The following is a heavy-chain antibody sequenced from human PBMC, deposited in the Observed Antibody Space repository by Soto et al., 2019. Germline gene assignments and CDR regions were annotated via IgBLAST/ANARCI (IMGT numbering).Heavy chain of an antibody. J-gene: IGHJ5*02. Sequence: PGGSLRLSCAASGFIFGSYTMNWVRQAPGKGLEWVAVISYDGSNQYYADSVKGRFTISRDNSKNTLYLQMNSLRAEDTATYYCAREGTISWRWWFDPWGQGALVTSPQ. CDR1: GFIFGSYT. CDR3: AREGTISWRWWFDP. V-gene: IGHV3-30*03. CDR2: ISYDGSNQ.